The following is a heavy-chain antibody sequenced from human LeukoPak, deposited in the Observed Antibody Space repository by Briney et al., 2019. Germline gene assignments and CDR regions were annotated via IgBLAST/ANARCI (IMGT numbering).Heavy chain of an antibody. V-gene: IGHV7-4-1*02. D-gene: IGHD2-2*01. CDR2: INTNTGNP. CDR1: GYNFTSYA. Sequence: ASVKVSCKASGYNFTSYAMNWVRQAPGQGLEWMGWINTNTGNPTYAQGFTGRFVFSLDTSVSTAYLQISSLKAEDTAVYYCARKYCSSTSCYDGPYFDYWGQGTLVTVSS. J-gene: IGHJ4*02. CDR3: ARKYCSSTSCYDGPYFDY.